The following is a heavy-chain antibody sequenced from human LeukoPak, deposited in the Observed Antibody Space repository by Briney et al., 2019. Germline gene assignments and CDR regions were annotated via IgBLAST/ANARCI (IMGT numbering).Heavy chain of an antibody. CDR2: IYYSGST. CDR1: GGSISSSSYY. V-gene: IGHV4-39*02. CDR3: ARDLLLWFGELSNWFDP. Sequence: SETLSLTCTVSGGSISSSSYYWGWIRQPPGKGLEWIGSIYYSGSTYYNPSLKSRVTISVDTSKNQFSLRLNSVTAADTAVYYCARDLLLWFGELSNWFDPWGQGTLVTVSS. D-gene: IGHD3-10*01. J-gene: IGHJ5*02.